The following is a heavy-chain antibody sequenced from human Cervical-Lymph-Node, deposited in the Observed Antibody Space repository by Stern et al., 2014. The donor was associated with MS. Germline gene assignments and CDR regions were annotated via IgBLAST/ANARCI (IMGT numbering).Heavy chain of an antibody. CDR2: ISGSGYST. CDR3: AKSEQWLVPNWFDP. CDR1: GFTFSSYA. V-gene: IGHV3-23*01. Sequence: EVQLLESGGDLVQPGGSLRLSCAASGFTFSSYAMSWVRQAPGKGLEWVSSISGSGYSTYYADSVKGRFTISRDNSTNTLYLQMNSQRAEDTAVYYCAKSEQWLVPNWFDPWGQGTLVTVSS. J-gene: IGHJ5*02. D-gene: IGHD6-19*01.